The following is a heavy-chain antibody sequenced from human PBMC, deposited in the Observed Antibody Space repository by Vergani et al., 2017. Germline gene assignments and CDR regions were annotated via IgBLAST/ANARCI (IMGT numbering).Heavy chain of an antibody. CDR2: IRSKAYGGTT. Sequence: EVQLVESGGGLVKPGRSLRLSCTASGFTFGDYAMSWFRQAPGKGLEWVGFIRSKAYGGTTEYAASVKGRFTISRDDSKSIAYLQINSLKTEDTAVYYWTAVVVPAAMGVDAFDIWGQGTMVTVSS. J-gene: IGHJ3*02. CDR1: GFTFGDYA. V-gene: IGHV3-49*05. D-gene: IGHD2-2*01. CDR3: TAVVVPAAMGVDAFDI.